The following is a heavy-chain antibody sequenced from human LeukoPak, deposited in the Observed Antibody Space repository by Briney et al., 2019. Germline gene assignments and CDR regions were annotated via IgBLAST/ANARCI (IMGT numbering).Heavy chain of an antibody. CDR3: ARDQTYSGSGIYTYFDY. V-gene: IGHV4-4*07. D-gene: IGHD3-10*01. Sequence: SETLSLTCTVSGGSISSYYWSWIRQPAGKGLEYLGRIYATRSTNYNPSLRSRVTISADMSMNHFSLKLSSVTAADTAVYYCARDQTYSGSGIYTYFDYWGQGILVTVSS. J-gene: IGHJ4*02. CDR2: IYATRST. CDR1: GGSISSYY.